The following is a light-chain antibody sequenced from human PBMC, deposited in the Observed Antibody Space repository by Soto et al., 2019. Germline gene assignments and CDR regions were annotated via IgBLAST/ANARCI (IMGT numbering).Light chain of an antibody. J-gene: IGLJ3*02. Sequence: QSALTQPASVSGSPGQSITISCTGTSSDVGGYNYVSWYQQLPGKAPKLMIYDVSNRPSGVSNRFSGSKSGNTASLTISGLQPEDEADYYCSSYTSSSTGVFGGGTQLTVL. CDR2: DVS. CDR1: SSDVGGYNY. CDR3: SSYTSSSTGV. V-gene: IGLV2-14*01.